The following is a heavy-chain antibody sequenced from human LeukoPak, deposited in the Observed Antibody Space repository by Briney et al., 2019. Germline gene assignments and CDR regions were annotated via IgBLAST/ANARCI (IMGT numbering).Heavy chain of an antibody. CDR3: ARSPERYGSGSSFHY. D-gene: IGHD3-10*01. V-gene: IGHV4-38-2*02. CDR1: GYSISSGYY. J-gene: IGHJ4*02. CDR2: IYHSGST. Sequence: SETLSLTCTVSGYSISSGYYWGWIRQPPGKGLEWIGSIYHSGSTYYNPSLKSRVTISVDTSKNQFSLKLSSVTAADTAVYYCARSPERYGSGSSFHYWGQGTLVTVSS.